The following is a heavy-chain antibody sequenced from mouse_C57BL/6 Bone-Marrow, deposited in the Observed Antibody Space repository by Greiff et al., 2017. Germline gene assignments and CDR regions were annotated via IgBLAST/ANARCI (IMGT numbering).Heavy chain of an antibody. CDR3: ALYPYAMDY. D-gene: IGHD2-1*01. J-gene: IGHJ4*01. CDR2: IDPSDSYT. Sequence: QVQLQQPGAELVMPGASVKLSCKASGYTFTSYWMHWVKQRPGQGLEWIGEIDPSDSYTNYNQKFKGKSTLTVDKSSSTAYMQLSSLTSEYSAVYYCALYPYAMDYWGQGTSVTVSS. V-gene: IGHV1-69*01. CDR1: GYTFTSYW.